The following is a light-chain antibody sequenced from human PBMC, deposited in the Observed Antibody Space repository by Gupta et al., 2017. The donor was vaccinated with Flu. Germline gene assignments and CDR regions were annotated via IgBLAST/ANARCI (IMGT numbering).Light chain of an antibody. CDR2: KAS. J-gene: IGKJ1*01. V-gene: IGKV1-5*03. CDR3: QQDNSYPWT. Sequence: PSTLSASVGDRVTITCRASQSISSWLGWYQQKPGKAPKLLIYKASSLESGVPSRFSGSGSGKEFTLTISSLQPDDFATYYCQQDNSYPWTFGQGTKVEIK. CDR1: QSISSW.